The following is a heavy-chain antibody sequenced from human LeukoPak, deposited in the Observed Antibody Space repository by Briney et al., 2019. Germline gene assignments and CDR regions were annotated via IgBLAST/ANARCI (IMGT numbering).Heavy chain of an antibody. CDR2: ISSSGSYI. J-gene: IGHJ5*02. Sequence: GGSLRLSCAASGFTFSSYSMNWVRQAPGKGLEWVSYISSSGSYIYYADSVKGRFTISRDNAKNSLYLQMNSLRAEDTAVYYCARDWDYYDSSGFAWGQGTLVTVSS. CDR3: ARDWDYYDSSGFA. CDR1: GFTFSSYS. V-gene: IGHV3-21*01. D-gene: IGHD3-22*01.